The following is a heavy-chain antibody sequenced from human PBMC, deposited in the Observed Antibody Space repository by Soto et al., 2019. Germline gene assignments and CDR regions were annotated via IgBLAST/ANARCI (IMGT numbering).Heavy chain of an antibody. D-gene: IGHD6-6*01. V-gene: IGHV3-53*04. CDR1: GFTVSSNY. Sequence: GSLRLSCAASGFTVSSNYMSWVRQAPGKGMEWVSVIYSGGSTYYADSVKGRFTISRHNSKNTLYLQMNSLRAEDTAVYYCARVQAGVARPFYYYYYMDVWGKGTTVTVSS. CDR3: ARVQAGVARPFYYYYYMDV. CDR2: IYSGGST. J-gene: IGHJ6*03.